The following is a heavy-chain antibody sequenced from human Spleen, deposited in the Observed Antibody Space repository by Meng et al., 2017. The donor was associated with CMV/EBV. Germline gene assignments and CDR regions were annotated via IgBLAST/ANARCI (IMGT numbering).Heavy chain of an antibody. CDR1: GLTSSDKY. Sequence: GLTSSDKYRGWIRQGTGKRREWVGRSGDKVSSYNTENGKSVKGRFTLSRDDSKNSIYLQMNSLKTEDTAVYYSVKGYSGVDIYAFDVWGPGTMVTVSS. CDR3: VKGYSGVDIYAFDV. CDR2: SGDKVSSYNT. J-gene: IGHJ3*01. D-gene: IGHD5-12*01. V-gene: IGHV3-72*01.